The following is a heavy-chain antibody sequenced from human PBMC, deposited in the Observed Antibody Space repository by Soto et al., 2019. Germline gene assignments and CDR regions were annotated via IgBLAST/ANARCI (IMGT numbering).Heavy chain of an antibody. CDR1: GGSISSGDYY. J-gene: IGHJ4*02. Sequence: SETLSLTCTVSGGSISSGDYYWSWIRQPPGKGLEWIGYIYYSGSTYYNPSLKSRVTISVDTSKNQFSLKLSSVTAADTAVYYCAREGDGYNSGSDYWGQGTLVTVS. CDR2: IYYSGST. V-gene: IGHV4-30-4*01. D-gene: IGHD5-12*01. CDR3: AREGDGYNSGSDY.